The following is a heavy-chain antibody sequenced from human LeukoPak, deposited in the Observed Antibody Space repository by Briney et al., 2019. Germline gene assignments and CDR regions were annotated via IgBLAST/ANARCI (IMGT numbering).Heavy chain of an antibody. CDR2: IWYDGSNK. V-gene: IGHV3-33*01. D-gene: IGHD3-3*01. Sequence: GGSLRLSCAASGFTFSSYGMHWVRQAPGKGLEWVAVIWYDGSNKYYADSVKGRFTISRDNSKNTLYLQMNSLRAEDTAVYFCAGRGLTIYYWGQGTLVTVSS. CDR3: AGRGLTIYY. J-gene: IGHJ4*02. CDR1: GFTFSSYG.